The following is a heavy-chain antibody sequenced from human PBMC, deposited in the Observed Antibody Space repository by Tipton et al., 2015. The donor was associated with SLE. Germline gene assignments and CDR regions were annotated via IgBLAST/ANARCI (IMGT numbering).Heavy chain of an antibody. CDR3: ARGRPVVVVAADAFDI. V-gene: IGHV4-31*03. CDR2: IYYSGST. CDR1: GGSISSGGYY. Sequence: TLSLTCTVSGGSISSGGYYWSWLRQHPGKGLEWIGYIYYSGSTYYNPSLKSRVTISVDTSKNQFSLKLSSVTAADTAVYYCARGRPVVVVAADAFDIWGQGTMVTVSS. J-gene: IGHJ3*02. D-gene: IGHD2-15*01.